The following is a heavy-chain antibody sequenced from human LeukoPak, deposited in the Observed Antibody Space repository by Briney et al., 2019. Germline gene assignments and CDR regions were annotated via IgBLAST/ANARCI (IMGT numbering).Heavy chain of an antibody. Sequence: GGSLRLSCAASAFTFSSYSMNWVRQAPGKGLEWVSSISSSSSYIYYADSVKGRFTISRDNSKNTLYLQMNSLRAEDTAVYYCAKGAGGSYKGVDYWGQGTLVTVSS. J-gene: IGHJ4*02. CDR3: AKGAGGSYKGVDY. CDR1: AFTFSSYS. CDR2: ISSSSSYI. V-gene: IGHV3-21*04. D-gene: IGHD1-26*01.